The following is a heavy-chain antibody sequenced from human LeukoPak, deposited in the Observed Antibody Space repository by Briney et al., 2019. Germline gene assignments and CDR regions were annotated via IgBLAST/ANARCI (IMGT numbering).Heavy chain of an antibody. CDR1: GYSFTSYW. Sequence: GKSLHFSCKGSGYSFTSYWISWVRQMPGKGLEWMGRIDPSDSYANYSPSFQGHVTFSVDKSISTAYLHWSSLKASDTAMYYCARSFPRGGSYDDYWGHGTLFTVTS. D-gene: IGHD2-15*01. CDR2: IDPSDSYA. CDR3: ARSFPRGGSYDDY. V-gene: IGHV5-10-1*01. J-gene: IGHJ4*01.